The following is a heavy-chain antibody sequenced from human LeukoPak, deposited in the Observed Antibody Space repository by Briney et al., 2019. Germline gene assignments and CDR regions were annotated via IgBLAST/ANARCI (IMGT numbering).Heavy chain of an antibody. Sequence: PGGSLRLSCAASGFTFSSYSMNWVRQPPGKGLEWIGDIYYSGSTYYNPALKSRVSMSIDTSKNQFSLELRSVAAADTALYYCARRRYYDSTGYLEWGQRTLVTVTS. CDR2: IYYSGST. D-gene: IGHD3-22*01. J-gene: IGHJ1*01. CDR3: ARRRYYDSTGYLE. CDR1: GFTFSSYS. V-gene: IGHV4-59*04.